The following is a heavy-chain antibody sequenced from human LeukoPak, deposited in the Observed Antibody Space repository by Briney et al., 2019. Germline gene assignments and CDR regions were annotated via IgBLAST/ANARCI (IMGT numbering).Heavy chain of an antibody. J-gene: IGHJ4*02. CDR3: ASTITGTAFDY. V-gene: IGHV3-53*01. CDR1: GFTFRTYA. D-gene: IGHD1-20*01. Sequence: PGGSLRLSCAASGFTFRTYAMSWVRQAPGKGLEWVSVIYSGGSTYYADSVKGRFTISRDNSKNTLYLQMNSLRAEDTAVYYCASTITGTAFDYWGQGTLVIVSS. CDR2: IYSGGST.